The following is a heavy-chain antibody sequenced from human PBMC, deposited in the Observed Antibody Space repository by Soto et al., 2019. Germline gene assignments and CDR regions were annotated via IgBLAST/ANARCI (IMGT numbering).Heavy chain of an antibody. CDR3: ARDTAYYGSGSYYPNWFDP. D-gene: IGHD3-10*01. Sequence: LSLTCTVSGGSISSYYWSWIRQPPGKGLEWIGYIYYSGSTNYNPSLKSRVTISVDTSKNQFSLKLSSVTAADTAVYYCARDTAYYGSGSYYPNWFDPWGQGTLVTVSS. J-gene: IGHJ5*02. V-gene: IGHV4-59*01. CDR2: IYYSGST. CDR1: GGSISSYY.